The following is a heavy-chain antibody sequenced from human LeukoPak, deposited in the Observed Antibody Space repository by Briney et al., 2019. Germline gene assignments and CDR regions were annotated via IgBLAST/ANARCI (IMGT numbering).Heavy chain of an antibody. CDR2: ISAYNGDT. Sequence: ASVKVSCKGSGYNFAGYYIHWVRQAPGQGLEWMGWISAYNGDTHYAQNFQGRVTMTTDTSKSTAYMELRSLRSDDTAVYYCARDLSRYYDSSGYYLGNGGFDPWGPGTLVTVSS. CDR3: ARDLSRYYDSSGYYLGNGGFDP. D-gene: IGHD3-22*01. CDR1: GYNFAGYY. V-gene: IGHV1-18*04. J-gene: IGHJ5*02.